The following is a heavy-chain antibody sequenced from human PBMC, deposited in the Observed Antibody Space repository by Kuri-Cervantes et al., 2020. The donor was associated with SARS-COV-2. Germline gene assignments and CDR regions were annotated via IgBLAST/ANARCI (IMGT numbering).Heavy chain of an antibody. Sequence: TCAASGFTFSSYAISWVRQAPGQGLEWMGGIIPIFGTANYAQKFQGRVTITADESTSTACMEQSSLRSEDTAVYYCARGGWITGTTSAYYYYYMDVWGKGTTVTVSS. D-gene: IGHD1-7*01. J-gene: IGHJ6*03. V-gene: IGHV1-69*01. CDR3: ARGGWITGTTSAYYYYYMDV. CDR2: IIPIFGTA. CDR1: GFTFSSYA.